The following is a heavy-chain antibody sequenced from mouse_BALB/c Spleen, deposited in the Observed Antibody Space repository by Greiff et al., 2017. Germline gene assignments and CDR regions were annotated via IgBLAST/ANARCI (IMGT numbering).Heavy chain of an antibody. V-gene: IGHV14-3*02. D-gene: IGHD2-1*01. CDR2: IDPANGNT. J-gene: IGHJ2*01. CDR3: ASYYGNYLFDY. CDR1: GFNIKDTY. Sequence: SGAELVKPGASVKLSCTASGFNIKDTYMHWVKQRPEQGLEWIGRIDPANGNTKYDPKFQGKATITADTSSNTAYLQLSSLTSEDTAVYYCASYYGNYLFDYGGQGTTLTVSS.